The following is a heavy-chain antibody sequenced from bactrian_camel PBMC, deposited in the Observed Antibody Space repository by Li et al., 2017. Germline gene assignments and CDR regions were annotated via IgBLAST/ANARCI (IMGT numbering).Heavy chain of an antibody. CDR1: GFTVDNVD. CDR3: VPCHYSWSAFPF. Sequence: SLRLACTAVGFTVDNVDMGWYRQVLGTECEMVSAIGYDGRPWYSDSVKGRFTISRDNTKNTVYLQLDSLKAEDTAVYYCVPCHYSWSAFPFWGQGTQVTVS. D-gene: IGHD6*01. J-gene: IGHJ4*01. CDR2: IGYDGRP. V-gene: IGHV3S55*01.